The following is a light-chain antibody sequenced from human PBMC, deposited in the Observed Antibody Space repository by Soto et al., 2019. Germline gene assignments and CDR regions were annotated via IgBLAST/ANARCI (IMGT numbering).Light chain of an antibody. Sequence: IVLTQSPATLSLSPGERATLSCRASQSVGRYLAWYQQKPGQAPRLLIYEASNRAIGIPARFCGSGSGTDFTLTISSLEPEDFAVYYCQQRSNWPPLTFGGGTKVDIK. CDR3: QQRSNWPPLT. CDR2: EAS. V-gene: IGKV3-11*01. CDR1: QSVGRY. J-gene: IGKJ4*01.